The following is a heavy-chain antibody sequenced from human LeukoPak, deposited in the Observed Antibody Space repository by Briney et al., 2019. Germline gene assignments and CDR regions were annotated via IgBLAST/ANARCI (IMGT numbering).Heavy chain of an antibody. D-gene: IGHD2-15*01. V-gene: IGHV3-13*01. J-gene: IGHJ6*03. CDR1: GFTFSSYD. Sequence: PGGSLRLSCAASGFTFSSYDMHWVRQATGKGLEWVSAIGTAGDTYYPGSVKGRFTISRENAKNSLYLQMNSLRAGDTAVYYCARALLGYCSGGSCYSTYYMDVWGKGTTVTVSS. CDR3: ARALLGYCSGGSCYSTYYMDV. CDR2: IGTAGDT.